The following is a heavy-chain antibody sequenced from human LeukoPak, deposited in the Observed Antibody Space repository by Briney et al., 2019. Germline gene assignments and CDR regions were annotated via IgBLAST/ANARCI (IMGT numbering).Heavy chain of an antibody. Sequence: GGSLRLSCAASGFTFSDYYMGWIRQAPGKGLEWVSYISSSSSYTNYADSVKGRFTISRDNAKNSLYLQMNSLRAEDTAVYYCARDCGPSYYDILTGSGAFDIWGQGTMVTVSS. J-gene: IGHJ3*02. CDR2: ISSSSSYT. CDR1: GFTFSDYY. V-gene: IGHV3-11*05. CDR3: ARDCGPSYYDILTGSGAFDI. D-gene: IGHD3-9*01.